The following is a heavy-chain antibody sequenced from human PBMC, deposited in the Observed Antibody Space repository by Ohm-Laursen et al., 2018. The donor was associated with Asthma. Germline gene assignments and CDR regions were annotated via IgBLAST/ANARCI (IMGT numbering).Heavy chain of an antibody. CDR3: VRDVVDRFDF. V-gene: IGHV1-18*01. CDR2: IYIRNT. Sequence: SVKVSCKASGGTFSSYAISWVRQAPGQRPEWMGWIYIRNTNYAPKFRDRITLSTDTSTNTAYMDLRSLRSDDTAVYYCVRDVVDRFDFWGQGSLVIVSS. CDR1: GGTFSSYA. D-gene: IGHD2-21*01. J-gene: IGHJ4*02.